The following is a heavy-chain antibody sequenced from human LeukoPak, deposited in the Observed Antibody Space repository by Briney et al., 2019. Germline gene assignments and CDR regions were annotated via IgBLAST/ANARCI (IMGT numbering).Heavy chain of an antibody. CDR1: GFTFSSYW. D-gene: IGHD4-23*01. V-gene: IGHV3-74*01. J-gene: IGHJ3*02. CDR3: AKAPDYGGHDAFDI. CDR2: INSDGSST. Sequence: GGSLRLSCAASGFTFSSYWMHWVRQAPGKGLVWVSRINSDGSSTSYADSVKGRFTISRDNSKNTLYLQMNSLRAEDTAVYYCAKAPDYGGHDAFDIWGQGTMVTVSS.